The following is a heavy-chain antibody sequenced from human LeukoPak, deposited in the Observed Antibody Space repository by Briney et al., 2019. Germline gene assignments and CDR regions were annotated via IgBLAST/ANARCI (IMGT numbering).Heavy chain of an antibody. CDR2: IYDSGST. CDR1: GASIRSGDYY. V-gene: IGHV4-30-4*01. J-gene: IGHJ3*02. D-gene: IGHD2-15*01. Sequence: SETLSLTCTVSGASIRSGDYYWSWIRQPPGKGLEWIGYIYDSGSTYYNPSLKSRITISVDTSENRFSLKLSPVTATDTAVYYCARDCSGGSCYGAFDIWGQGTMVTVSS. CDR3: ARDCSGGSCYGAFDI.